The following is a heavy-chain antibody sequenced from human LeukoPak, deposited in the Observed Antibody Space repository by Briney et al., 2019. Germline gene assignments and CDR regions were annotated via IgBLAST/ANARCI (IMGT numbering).Heavy chain of an antibody. D-gene: IGHD2-2*01. CDR1: GFTFSSYA. CDR3: AKEPREYCSSTSCPNWIDP. CDR2: ISASGGTT. Sequence: GESLRLSCAASGFTFSSYAMSWVRQAPGKGLEWVSAISASGGTTYYADSVKGRFTISRDNSKNTLYLQMSSLRAEDTAVYYCAKEPREYCSSTSCPNWIDPWGQGTLVTVSS. J-gene: IGHJ5*02. V-gene: IGHV3-23*01.